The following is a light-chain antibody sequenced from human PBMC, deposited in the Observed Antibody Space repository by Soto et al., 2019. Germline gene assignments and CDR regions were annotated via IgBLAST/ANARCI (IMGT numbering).Light chain of an antibody. CDR2: DVS. CDR1: SSDVGGYNY. J-gene: IGLJ1*01. Sequence: QSALTQPASVSGSPGQSITISCTGTSSDVGGYNYVSWHQQHPGKAPKVVIYDVSNRPSGVSSRFSGSKSGNPASLTISGPQTEDEADYYCRSYTSSRTLVFGTGTKVTVL. V-gene: IGLV2-14*01. CDR3: RSYTSSRTLV.